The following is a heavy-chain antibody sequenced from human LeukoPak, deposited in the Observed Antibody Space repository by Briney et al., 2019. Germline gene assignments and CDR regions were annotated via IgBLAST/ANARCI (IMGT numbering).Heavy chain of an antibody. V-gene: IGHV4-61*02. Sequence: SETLSLTCTVSGGSISSGSYYWSWIRQPAGKGLEWIGRIYTSGSTNYNPSLKSRVTISVDTSKNQFSLKLSSVTAADTAVYYCAGLLEMATPWFDPWGQGTLGTVSS. CDR1: GGSISSGSYY. CDR3: AGLLEMATPWFDP. J-gene: IGHJ5*02. CDR2: IYTSGST. D-gene: IGHD5-24*01.